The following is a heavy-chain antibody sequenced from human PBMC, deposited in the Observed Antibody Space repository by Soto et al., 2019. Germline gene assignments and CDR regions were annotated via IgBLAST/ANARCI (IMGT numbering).Heavy chain of an antibody. Sequence: ASVKVCCKASGYTFTSYGISWVRQAPGQGLEWMGWISAYNGNTNYAQKLQGRVTMTTDTSTSTAYMELRSLRSDDTAVYYCARTKNPRITIFGVVIAPDWFDPWGQGTLVTVSS. CDR1: GYTFTSYG. CDR3: ARTKNPRITIFGVVIAPDWFDP. J-gene: IGHJ5*02. V-gene: IGHV1-18*01. D-gene: IGHD3-3*01. CDR2: ISAYNGNT.